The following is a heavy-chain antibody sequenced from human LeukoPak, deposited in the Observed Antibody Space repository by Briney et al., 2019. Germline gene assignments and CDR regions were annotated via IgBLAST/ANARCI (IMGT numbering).Heavy chain of an antibody. CDR3: AKGPDDLYDFWSGFYTNWFDP. D-gene: IGHD3-3*01. Sequence: GGSLRLSCLASGITFSVDPMHWVRQAPGKGLEWVAVISSDGSKRYYADSLKGRFTISRDNSKNTLYLEMNNMRGEDTAVYYCAKGPDDLYDFWSGFYTNWFDPWGQGTLVTVSS. CDR2: ISSDGSKR. V-gene: IGHV3-30*04. CDR1: GITFSVDP. J-gene: IGHJ5*02.